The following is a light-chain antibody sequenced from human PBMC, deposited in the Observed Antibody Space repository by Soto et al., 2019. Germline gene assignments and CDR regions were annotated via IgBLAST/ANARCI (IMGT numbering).Light chain of an antibody. J-gene: IGKJ1*01. Sequence: DIQMTQSPSTLSASVGDRVPITCRSSQSFSNWLAGYQQKPGKAPKLLIYKSYSLESGVPSRISGSASGTEFTLNISSLLPDDFETYYCQQYNRSFGQGNNVQIK. CDR2: KSY. CDR1: QSFSNW. V-gene: IGKV1-5*03. CDR3: QQYNRS.